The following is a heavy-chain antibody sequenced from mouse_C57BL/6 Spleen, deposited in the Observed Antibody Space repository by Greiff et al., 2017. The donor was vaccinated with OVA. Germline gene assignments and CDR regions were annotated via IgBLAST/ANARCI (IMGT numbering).Heavy chain of an antibody. D-gene: IGHD1-1*01. Sequence: VQLQQSGAELMKPGASVKLSCKATGYTFTGYWIEWVKQRPGHGLEWIGEILPGSGSTNYNEKFKGKATFTADKSSNTAYMQLSSLTTEDSAIYYCAFCITTVVAPDAMDYWGQGTSVTVSS. CDR2: ILPGSGST. CDR3: AFCITTVVAPDAMDY. V-gene: IGHV1-9*01. CDR1: GYTFTGYW. J-gene: IGHJ4*01.